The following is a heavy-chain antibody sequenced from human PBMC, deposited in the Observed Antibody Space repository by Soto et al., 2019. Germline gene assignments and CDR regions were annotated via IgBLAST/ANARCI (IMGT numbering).Heavy chain of an antibody. D-gene: IGHD6-19*01. V-gene: IGHV3-33*01. CDR1: GFTFSSYG. J-gene: IGHJ3*02. Sequence: GGSLRLSCAASGFTFSSYGMHWVRQAPGKGLEWVAVIWYDGSNKYYADSVKGRFTISRDNSKNTLYLQMNSLRAEDTAVYYCARERRIAVAGAFDIWGQGTVVTVSS. CDR2: IWYDGSNK. CDR3: ARERRIAVAGAFDI.